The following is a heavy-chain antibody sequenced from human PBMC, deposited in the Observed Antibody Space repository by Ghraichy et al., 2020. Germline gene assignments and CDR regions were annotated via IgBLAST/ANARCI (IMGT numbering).Heavy chain of an antibody. D-gene: IGHD3-10*01. CDR2: IYTSGST. J-gene: IGHJ4*02. V-gene: IGHV4-4*07. Sequence: SQTLSLTCTVSGGSLSSYYWSWIRQPAGKGLEWIGRIYTSGSTNYNPSLKSRVTMSVDTSKNQFSLKRSSVTAADTAVYYCARGVGIYGSGGLLFDYWGQGTLVTVSS. CDR1: GGSLSSYY. CDR3: ARGVGIYGSGGLLFDY.